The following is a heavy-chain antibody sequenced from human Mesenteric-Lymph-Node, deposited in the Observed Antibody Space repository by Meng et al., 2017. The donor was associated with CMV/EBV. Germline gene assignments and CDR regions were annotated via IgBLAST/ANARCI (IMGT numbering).Heavy chain of an antibody. CDR1: GFTFSDYY. CDR3: ASDSGGSYGKDFQY. V-gene: IGHV3-11*04. Sequence: GESLKISCAASGFTFSDYYMTWIRQAPGKGLEWVSYIDTSGSIIAYADSVKGRFTISRDNARNSLYLQMNSLRAEDTAVYYCASDSGGSYGKDFQYWGQGTLVTVSS. J-gene: IGHJ1*01. D-gene: IGHD1-26*01. CDR2: IDTSGSII.